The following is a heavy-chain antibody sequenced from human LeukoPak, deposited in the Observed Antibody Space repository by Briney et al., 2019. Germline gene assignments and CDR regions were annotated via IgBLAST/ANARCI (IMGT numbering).Heavy chain of an antibody. D-gene: IGHD4-17*01. Sequence: PSQTLSLTCTVSGGSISSGSYYWSWIRQPAGKGLEWIGRIYTSGSTNYNPSLKSRVTISVDTSKNQFSLKLSSGTAADTAVYYCARIYGDYSLYYFDYWGQGTLVTVSS. CDR1: GGSISSGSYY. J-gene: IGHJ4*02. V-gene: IGHV4-61*02. CDR3: ARIYGDYSLYYFDY. CDR2: IYTSGST.